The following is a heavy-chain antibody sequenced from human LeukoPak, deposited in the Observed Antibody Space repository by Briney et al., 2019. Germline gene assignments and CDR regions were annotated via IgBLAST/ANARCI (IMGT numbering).Heavy chain of an antibody. V-gene: IGHV3-23*01. J-gene: IGHJ4*02. CDR1: GFTFSSYG. Sequence: PGGSLRLSCAASGFTFSSYGMSWVRQAPGKGLEWVSAISGSGGSTYYADSVKGRFTISRDNSKNTLYLQMNSLRAEDTAVYYCAKVIKKVLLWFGEYNLDYWGQGTLATVSS. CDR2: ISGSGGST. D-gene: IGHD3-10*01. CDR3: AKVIKKVLLWFGEYNLDY.